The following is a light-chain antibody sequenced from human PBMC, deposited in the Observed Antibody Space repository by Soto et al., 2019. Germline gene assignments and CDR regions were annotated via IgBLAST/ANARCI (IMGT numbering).Light chain of an antibody. V-gene: IGKV1-5*01. CDR1: QSISNW. Sequence: IQMTQSPSTLSASVGDKVTITCRASQSISNWLAWYQQRPGKAPKVLIYDASSLESGVPSRFSGSGSGTEFTLTISSLQPDDSATYYCQQYNSYSAYTFGQGTKLEIK. CDR3: QQYNSYSAYT. J-gene: IGKJ2*01. CDR2: DAS.